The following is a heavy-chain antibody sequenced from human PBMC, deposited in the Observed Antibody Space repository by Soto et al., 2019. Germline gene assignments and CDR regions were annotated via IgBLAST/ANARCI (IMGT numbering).Heavy chain of an antibody. J-gene: IGHJ6*02. Sequence: GGSLRLSCAASGFTFSSYAMHWVRQAPGKGLEWVAVISYDGSNKYYADSVKGRFTISRDNSKNTLYLQMNSLRAEDTAVYYCARDRGYSYGYYYYGMDVWGQGTTVTVSS. CDR1: GFTFSSYA. CDR2: ISYDGSNK. D-gene: IGHD5-18*01. V-gene: IGHV3-30-3*01. CDR3: ARDRGYSYGYYYYGMDV.